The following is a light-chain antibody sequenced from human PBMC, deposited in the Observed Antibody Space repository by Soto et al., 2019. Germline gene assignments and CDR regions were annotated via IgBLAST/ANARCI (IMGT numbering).Light chain of an antibody. CDR3: QSYDGRDVV. Sequence: NFMLTQPHSGSASPGKTVTISCTRSSGSIASKDVQWYQQRPGSSPNTVIYEDDQRPSGVPDRFSGSIDSSSNSASLTISGLKTEDEADYYCQSYDGRDVVFGGGTQLTVL. CDR2: EDD. CDR1: SGSIASKD. J-gene: IGLJ2*01. V-gene: IGLV6-57*01.